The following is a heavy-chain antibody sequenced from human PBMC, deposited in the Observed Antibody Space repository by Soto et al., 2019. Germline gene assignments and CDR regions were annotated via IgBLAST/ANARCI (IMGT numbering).Heavy chain of an antibody. CDR3: ARTYYDLGSGYQMYTFKWFDP. Sequence: PSETLSLTCTVSGGSISSGGYYWSWIRQHPGKGLEWIGYIYYSGSTYYNPSLKSRVTISVDTSKNQFSLKLSSVTAADTAVYYCARTYYDLGSGYQMYTFKWFDPCGQGPLV. CDR1: GGSISSGGYY. CDR2: IYYSGST. D-gene: IGHD3-3*01. V-gene: IGHV4-31*03. J-gene: IGHJ5*02.